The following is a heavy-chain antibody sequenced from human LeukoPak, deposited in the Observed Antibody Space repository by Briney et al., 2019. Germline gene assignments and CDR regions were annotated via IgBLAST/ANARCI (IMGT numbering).Heavy chain of an antibody. J-gene: IGHJ3*02. D-gene: IGHD5-12*01. CDR3: ARGWLRNAFDI. CDR2: ISSSSSYI. Sequence: GGSLRLSCAASGFTFSSYSMNWVPQAPGKGLEWVSSISSSSSYIYYAGSVKGRFTISRDNAKNSLYLQMNSLRAEDTAVYYCARGWLRNAFDIWGQGTMVTVSS. CDR1: GFTFSSYS. V-gene: IGHV3-21*01.